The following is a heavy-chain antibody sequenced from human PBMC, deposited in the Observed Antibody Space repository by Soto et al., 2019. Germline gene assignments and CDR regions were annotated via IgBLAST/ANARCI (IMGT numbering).Heavy chain of an antibody. CDR1: GFTFSSYS. CDR2: ISSSSSDI. D-gene: IGHD3-9*01. J-gene: IGHJ5*02. Sequence: GGSLRLSCAASGFTFSSYSMNWVRQAPGKGLEWVSYISSSSSDIYYADSVKGRFTISRDNTKNSLHLQMSSLRAEDTALYYCARHGYDILTGFDPWGQGTLVTVSS. CDR3: ARHGYDILTGFDP. V-gene: IGHV3-21*01.